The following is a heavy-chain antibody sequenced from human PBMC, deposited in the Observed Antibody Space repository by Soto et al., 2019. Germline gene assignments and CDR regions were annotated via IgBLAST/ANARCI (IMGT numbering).Heavy chain of an antibody. J-gene: IGHJ3*02. CDR1: GGSISSGGYY. Sequence: QVQLQESGPGLVKPSQTLSLTCTVSGGSISSGGYYWSWIRQHPGKGLEWIGYIYYSGSTYYNPPLKSRVTISVDKSKNQCSLKRSSVTAADTGVYYCAIGRGRGDAFDIWGQGTMVTVSS. CDR3: AIGRGRGDAFDI. CDR2: IYYSGST. D-gene: IGHD3-10*01. V-gene: IGHV4-31*03.